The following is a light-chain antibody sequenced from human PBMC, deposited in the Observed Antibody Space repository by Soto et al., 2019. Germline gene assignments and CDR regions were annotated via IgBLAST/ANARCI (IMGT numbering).Light chain of an antibody. Sequence: QSLLTQPASVSGPPGQSITISCTGTSSDVGGYNYVSWYQQHPGKAPKLMIYDVSNRPSGVSNRFSGSKSGNTASLTISGLQAEDEADYYCSSYTSSSTLVVFGGGTKLTV. CDR3: SSYTSSSTLVV. CDR1: SSDVGGYNY. V-gene: IGLV2-14*01. J-gene: IGLJ2*01. CDR2: DVS.